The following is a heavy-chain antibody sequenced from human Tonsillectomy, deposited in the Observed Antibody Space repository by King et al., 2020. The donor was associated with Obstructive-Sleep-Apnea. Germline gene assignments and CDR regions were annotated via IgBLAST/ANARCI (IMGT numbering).Heavy chain of an antibody. J-gene: IGHJ4*02. D-gene: IGHD6-13*01. V-gene: IGHV3-23*04. CDR1: GFTFSTYA. CDR3: AKGPAQQVVPNYFDY. CDR2: ISDSGGTT. Sequence: QLVQSGGGLVQPGGSLRLSCAASGFTFSTYAMGWVRQAPGKGLKWVSVISDSGGTTYYADSVKGRFTISRDNSKNTLYQQMNSLRAEDTAVFYCAKGPAQQVVPNYFDYWGQGTLVTVSS.